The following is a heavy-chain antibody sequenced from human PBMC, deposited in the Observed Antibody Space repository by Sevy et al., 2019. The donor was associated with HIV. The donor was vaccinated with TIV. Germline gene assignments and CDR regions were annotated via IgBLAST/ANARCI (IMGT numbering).Heavy chain of an antibody. CDR3: TTDRHIVVVPAAPSPYYYYYGKDV. V-gene: IGHV3-15*01. J-gene: IGHJ6*02. Sequence: GSLRLSCEASGFTFSNAWMSWVRQAPGKGLEWVGRIKSNTDGGTSDYAAPVKGRFTISRDDSKNTRYLQMNSLKTEDTAVYYCTTDRHIVVVPAAPSPYYYYYGKDVWGQGTTVTVSS. D-gene: IGHD2-2*01. CDR1: GFTFSNAW. CDR2: IKSNTDGGTS.